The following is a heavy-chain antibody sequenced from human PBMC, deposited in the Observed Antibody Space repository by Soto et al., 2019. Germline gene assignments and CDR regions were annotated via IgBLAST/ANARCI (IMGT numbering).Heavy chain of an antibody. CDR1: SGSISSSNW. Sequence: SETLSLTCAVSSGSISSSNWWSWVRQPPGKGLEWIGEIYHSGSTNYNPSLKSRVTISVDKSKNQFSLKLSSVTAADTAVYYCARAGGYSSSWYYYYLDVWGKGTTVTVSS. D-gene: IGHD6-13*01. V-gene: IGHV4-4*02. CDR2: IYHSGST. CDR3: ARAGGYSSSWYYYYLDV. J-gene: IGHJ6*03.